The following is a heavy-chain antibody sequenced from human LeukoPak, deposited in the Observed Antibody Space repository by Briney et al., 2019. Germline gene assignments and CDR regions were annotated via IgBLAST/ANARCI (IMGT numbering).Heavy chain of an antibody. Sequence: GRSLRLSCAASGFTFSSYGMHWVRQAPGKGLEWVAVTSSDLNVKLYADSVKGRFTISRDNSRSTLYLQMNSLRPEDTAIYYCARKGYDGSDYDLDYWGQGALVTVSS. J-gene: IGHJ4*02. CDR1: GFTFSSYG. D-gene: IGHD3-22*01. CDR2: TSSDLNVK. CDR3: ARKGYDGSDYDLDY. V-gene: IGHV3-30*03.